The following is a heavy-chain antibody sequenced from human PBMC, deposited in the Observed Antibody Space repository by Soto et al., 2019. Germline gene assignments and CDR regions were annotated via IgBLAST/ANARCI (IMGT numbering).Heavy chain of an antibody. CDR3: ARGGTYGDQVGY. D-gene: IGHD4-17*01. CDR2: ISAHSGIT. J-gene: IGHJ4*02. V-gene: IGHV1-18*01. CDR1: GYTFTTYA. Sequence: QVQLEQSEDEVKKPGASVKVSCTASGYTFTTYAINWVRQAPGQGLEWMGWISAHSGITDYAQDFQGRVTMTTDTSTSTAYMELRRLRSDDTAVYYCARGGTYGDQVGYWGQGTLVTVSS.